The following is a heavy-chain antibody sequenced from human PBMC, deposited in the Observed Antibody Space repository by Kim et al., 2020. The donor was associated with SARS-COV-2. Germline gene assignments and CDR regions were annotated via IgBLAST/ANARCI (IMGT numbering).Heavy chain of an antibody. D-gene: IGHD2-15*01. Sequence: SVKVSCKASGGTFSSYAISWVRQAPGQGLEWMGGIIPIFGTANYAQKFQGRVTITADESTSTAYMELSSLRSEDTAVYYCAAPYCSGGSCYSPTDGIDYWGQGTLDTVSS. CDR1: GGTFSSYA. J-gene: IGHJ4*02. V-gene: IGHV1-69*13. CDR3: AAPYCSGGSCYSPTDGIDY. CDR2: IIPIFGTA.